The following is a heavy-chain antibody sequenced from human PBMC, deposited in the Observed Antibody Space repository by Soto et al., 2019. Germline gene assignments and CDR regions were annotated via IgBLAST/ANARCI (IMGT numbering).Heavy chain of an antibody. V-gene: IGHV4-59*01. CDR3: AGEGALATFGVV. Sequence: PSETLSLTCTVSGDSIRSCYWTWIRQPPGRGLEWIGHVYYGGSTNYNPSLQSRVTISLDTSKNQFSLRLTSMTAADAAVYYCAGEGALATFGVVWGQGTRVTVSS. CDR2: VYYGGST. CDR1: GDSIRSCY. D-gene: IGHD3-3*01. J-gene: IGHJ4*02.